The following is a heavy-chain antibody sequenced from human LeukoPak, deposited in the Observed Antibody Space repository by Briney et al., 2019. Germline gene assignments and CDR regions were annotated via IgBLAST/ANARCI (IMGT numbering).Heavy chain of an antibody. CDR3: ARGFWNGDLDY. CDR2: INHSGST. Sequence: PSETLSLTCTVSGGSISSYYWSWIRQPPGKGLEWIGEINHSGSTNYNPSLKSRVTISVDTSKNQFSLKLSSVTAADTAVYYCARGFWNGDLDYWGQGTLVTVSS. CDR1: GGSISSYY. J-gene: IGHJ4*02. D-gene: IGHD1-1*01. V-gene: IGHV4-34*01.